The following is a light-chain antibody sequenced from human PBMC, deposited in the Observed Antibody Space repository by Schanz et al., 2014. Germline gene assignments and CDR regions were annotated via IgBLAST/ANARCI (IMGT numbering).Light chain of an antibody. CDR2: TAV. CDR1: QGISSY. CDR3: QQYDNLPIT. Sequence: AIRMPQSPSSLSASTGARVTITCRASQGISSYLAWYQQKPGKAPKLLIYTAVTLQSGVPSRFSGSGSGTDFTFTISSLQPEDIATYYCQQYDNLPITFGQGTRLEIK. V-gene: IGKV1-8*01. J-gene: IGKJ5*01.